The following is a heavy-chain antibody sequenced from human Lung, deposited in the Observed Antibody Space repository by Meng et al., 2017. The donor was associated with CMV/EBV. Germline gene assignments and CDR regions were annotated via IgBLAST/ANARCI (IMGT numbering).Heavy chain of an antibody. CDR2: IIPILGIA. Sequence: SVXVSXKASGDTFRSHAISWVRQAPGQGLEWMGGIIPILGIATYAQKFQGRVAIAADKSTTTAYMELSRLRSEDTAVYFCARALYYYDSSGYYPYFDYWGRGXLVTVSS. V-gene: IGHV1-69*10. CDR3: ARALYYYDSSGYYPYFDY. D-gene: IGHD3-22*01. CDR1: GDTFRSHA. J-gene: IGHJ4*02.